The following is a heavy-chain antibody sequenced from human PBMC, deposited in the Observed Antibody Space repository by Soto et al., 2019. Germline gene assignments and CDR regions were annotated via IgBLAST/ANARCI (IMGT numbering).Heavy chain of an antibody. V-gene: IGHV1-69*06. D-gene: IGHD6-6*01. CDR3: ARVRQLVGYFYYYMDV. CDR2: IIPIFGTA. J-gene: IGHJ6*03. Sequence: ASVKVSCKASGGTFSSYAISWVRQAPGQGLEWMGGIIPIFGTANYTQRFQGRVTMTADTSTSTAYMELRSLRSDDTAVYYCARVRQLVGYFYYYMDVWGKGTTVTVSS. CDR1: GGTFSSYA.